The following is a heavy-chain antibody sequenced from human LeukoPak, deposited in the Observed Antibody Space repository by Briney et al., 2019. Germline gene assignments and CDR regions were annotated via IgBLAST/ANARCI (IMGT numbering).Heavy chain of an antibody. J-gene: IGHJ4*02. CDR3: ARGGNISLSGKTKIFED. Sequence: GSLRLSCAASGFTFSSYAMHWVRQAPGKGLELGAVISYDGSNKYYADSVKGRFTISRDNSKNTLYLQMNSLRGDDTAVYFCARGGNISLSGKTKIFEDWGQGTLVTVSS. CDR2: ISYDGSNK. V-gene: IGHV3-30-3*01. CDR1: GFTFSSYA. D-gene: IGHD2/OR15-2a*01.